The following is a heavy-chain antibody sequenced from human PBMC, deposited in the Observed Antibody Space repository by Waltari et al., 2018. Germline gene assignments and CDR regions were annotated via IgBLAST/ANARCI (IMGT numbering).Heavy chain of an antibody. CDR3: ARGGGFSGHDSHYFDF. J-gene: IGHJ4*02. Sequence: QVQLQQWGAGLLRPSETLSLSCGVQVDTISGYYWSWIRQAPGKGLKWIGQVHHSGTTNYNPSLKNRLNISGYRSKNQIYLRLTSVTAADTGVYYCARGGGFSGHDSHYFDFWGQGDLVTVSS. D-gene: IGHD5-12*01. V-gene: IGHV4-34*01. CDR2: VHHSGTT. CDR1: VDTISGYY.